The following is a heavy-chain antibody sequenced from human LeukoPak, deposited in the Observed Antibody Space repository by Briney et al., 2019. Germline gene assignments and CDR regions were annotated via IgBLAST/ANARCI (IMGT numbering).Heavy chain of an antibody. CDR2: INPNSGGT. J-gene: IGHJ3*02. D-gene: IGHD1-7*01. Sequence: ASVKVSCKASGYTFTGYYMHWVRQAPGQGLEWMGWINPNSGGTNYAQKFQGRVTMTRDTSISTAYMELSRLRSDDTAVYYCARHRSITGTNDAFDIWGQGTMVTVSS. CDR3: ARHRSITGTNDAFDI. CDR1: GYTFTGYY. V-gene: IGHV1-2*02.